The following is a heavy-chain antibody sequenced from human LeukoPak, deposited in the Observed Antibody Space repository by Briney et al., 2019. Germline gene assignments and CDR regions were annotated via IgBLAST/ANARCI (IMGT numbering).Heavy chain of an antibody. V-gene: IGHV3-30*03. J-gene: IGHJ3*02. Sequence: GGSLRLSCAASGFTLSSYGMHWVRQAPGKGLEWVAVISYDGSNKYYADSVKGRFTISRDNSKNTLYLQMNSLRAEDTAMYYCARAPMSYDSSGFGGAFDIWGQGTMVTVSS. CDR3: ARAPMSYDSSGFGGAFDI. CDR1: GFTLSSYG. D-gene: IGHD3-22*01. CDR2: ISYDGSNK.